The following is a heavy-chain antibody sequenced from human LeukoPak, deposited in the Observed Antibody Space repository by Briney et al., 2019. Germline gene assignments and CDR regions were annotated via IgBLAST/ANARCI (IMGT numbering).Heavy chain of an antibody. CDR1: GFTVSSNY. CDR3: TRDKMILEWSPDYYYYYMDV. J-gene: IGHJ6*03. CDR2: IYSGGST. Sequence: PGGSLRLSCAASGFTVSSNYMSWVRQAPGKGLEWVSVIYSGGSTYYADSVKGRFTISRDNSKNTLYLQMNSLKAEDTAVYYCTRDKMILEWSPDYYYYYMDVWGKGTTVTVSS. V-gene: IGHV3-53*01. D-gene: IGHD3-3*01.